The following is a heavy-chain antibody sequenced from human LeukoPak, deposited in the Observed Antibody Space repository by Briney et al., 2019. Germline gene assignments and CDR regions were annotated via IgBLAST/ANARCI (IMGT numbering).Heavy chain of an antibody. CDR1: GYTFTTSG. CDR3: ARAQGSYYHYYMDV. V-gene: IGHV1-46*01. J-gene: IGHJ6*03. Sequence: ALVKVCCKASGYTFTTSGISWVRQAPGQRLEWRGIINPSGGSPNYAQKYQGRVTITRDMSTSTVNMELSSLRSEDTAVYYCARAQGSYYHYYMDVWGKGTTVTVSS. D-gene: IGHD1-26*01. CDR2: INPSGGSP.